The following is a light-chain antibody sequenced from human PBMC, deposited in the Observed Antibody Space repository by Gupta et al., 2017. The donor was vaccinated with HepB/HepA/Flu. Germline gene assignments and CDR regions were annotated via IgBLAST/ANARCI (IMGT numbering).Light chain of an antibody. CDR1: QSISSW. J-gene: IGKJ3*01. V-gene: IGKV1-5*03. CDR3: QQDNTLFT. CDR2: KAS. Sequence: DIQMTQSPSTLSASVGDRVTITCRASQSISSWLAWYQQKPGKAPKLLIYKASSLESGVPSRFSGSGSGTEFTLTISRLQPDDFATYYCQQDNTLFTFGHGTKVDIK.